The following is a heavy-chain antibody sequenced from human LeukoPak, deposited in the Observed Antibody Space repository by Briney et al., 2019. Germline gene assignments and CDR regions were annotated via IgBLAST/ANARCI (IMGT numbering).Heavy chain of an antibody. CDR3: ATHRRSGSGGSENAFEI. CDR1: GGSTSSSTYF. V-gene: IGHV4-39*01. D-gene: IGHD5-12*01. Sequence: PSETLSLTCTVSGGSTSSSTYFWDWIRQPPGKGLEWIGNIYDSGSTHYNPSLKSRVTISVDTSKNQFFLKLNSVTAADTAVYYCATHRRSGSGGSENAFEIWGLGTMVTVSS. CDR2: IYDSGST. J-gene: IGHJ3*02.